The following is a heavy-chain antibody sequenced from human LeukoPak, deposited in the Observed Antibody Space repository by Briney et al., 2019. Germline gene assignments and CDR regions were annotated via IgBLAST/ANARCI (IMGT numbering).Heavy chain of an antibody. Sequence: GGSLRLSCAASGCTFSNAWMSWVRQAPGKGLEWVGRIESKTDGGTTDYAAPVKGRFTISRDDSKNTLYLQRNSLKTEDTAVYYCTTFLWFGELFEGDYFDYWGQGTLVTLSS. CDR1: GCTFSNAW. CDR3: TTFLWFGELFEGDYFDY. J-gene: IGHJ4*02. D-gene: IGHD3-10*01. V-gene: IGHV3-15*04. CDR2: IESKTDGGTT.